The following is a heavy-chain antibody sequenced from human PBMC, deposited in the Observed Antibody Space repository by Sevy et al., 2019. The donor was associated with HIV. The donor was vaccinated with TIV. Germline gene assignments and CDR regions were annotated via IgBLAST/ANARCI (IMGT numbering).Heavy chain of an antibody. CDR2: IYTSGST. Sequence: SETLSLTCTVSGGSISSGSYYWSWIRQRAGKGLEWIGRIYTSGSTNYNPSLKSRVTMSVDTSKNQFSLKLSSVTAADTAVYYCARGYYDFWSGSPWYFDYWGQRTLVTVSS. D-gene: IGHD3-3*01. CDR1: GGSISSGSYY. J-gene: IGHJ4*02. V-gene: IGHV4-61*02. CDR3: ARGYYDFWSGSPWYFDY.